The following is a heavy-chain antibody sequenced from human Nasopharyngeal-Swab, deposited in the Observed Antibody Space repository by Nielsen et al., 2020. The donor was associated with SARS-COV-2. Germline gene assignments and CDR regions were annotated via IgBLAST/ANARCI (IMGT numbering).Heavy chain of an antibody. J-gene: IGHJ5*02. V-gene: IGHV1-18*01. CDR2: INPNSGGT. CDR3: ARGGRYCSSTSCYGGIWFDP. Sequence: WVRQAPGQGLEWMGRINPNSGGTNYAQKLQGRVTMTTDTSTSTAYMELRSLRSDDTAVYYCARGGRYCSSTSCYGGIWFDPWGQGTLVTVSS. D-gene: IGHD2-2*01.